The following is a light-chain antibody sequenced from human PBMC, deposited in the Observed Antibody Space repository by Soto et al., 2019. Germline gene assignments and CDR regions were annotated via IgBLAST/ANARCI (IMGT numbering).Light chain of an antibody. Sequence: DIQMTQSPSSLSVSVGDRITITCQASQDINNYLNWYQQKAGKAPKLLIYEASNLETGVPSRFSGSGSGTDFTFTISSLQPEDIGAYYCEHYNKLPTITFGQGTRLEIK. CDR1: QDINNY. V-gene: IGKV1-33*01. CDR3: EHYNKLPTIT. J-gene: IGKJ5*01. CDR2: EAS.